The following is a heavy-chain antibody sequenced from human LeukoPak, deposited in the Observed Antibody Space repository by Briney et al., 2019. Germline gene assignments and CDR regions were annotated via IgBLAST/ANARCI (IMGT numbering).Heavy chain of an antibody. Sequence: GASVKVSCKASGGTFSSYAISWVRQAPGQGLEWMGGIIPIFGTANYAQKFQGRVTITADESTSTAYMELSSLRSEDTAVYYCARDPEGDCDDNYYYYGMDVWGQGTTVTVSS. J-gene: IGHJ6*02. D-gene: IGHD2-21*02. CDR3: ARDPEGDCDDNYYYYGMDV. CDR2: IIPIFGTA. CDR1: GGTFSSYA. V-gene: IGHV1-69*13.